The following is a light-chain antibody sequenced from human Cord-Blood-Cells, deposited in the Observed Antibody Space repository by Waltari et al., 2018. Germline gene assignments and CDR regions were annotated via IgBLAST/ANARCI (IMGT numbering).Light chain of an antibody. CDR1: QSISRY. CDR3: QQSNSYPFT. Sequence: FQLTQPPSLLPDFEGDRATIPCRASQSISRYLAWHQQKPGKAPKLLTYAASSLQSGVPSRFSGSGSGTDFTLTISSLQPEDFATYYCQQSNSYPFTFGPGTKVDIK. J-gene: IGKJ3*01. V-gene: IGKV1-39*01. CDR2: AAS.